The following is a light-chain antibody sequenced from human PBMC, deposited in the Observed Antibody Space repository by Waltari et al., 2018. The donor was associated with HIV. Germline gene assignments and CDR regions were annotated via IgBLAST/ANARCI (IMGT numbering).Light chain of an antibody. J-gene: IGLJ2*01. Sequence: SYDLTQTPSVSVSPGQTATISCTGPKLGDTYTSWYQQKTGQAPLLIIYQDNKRPPGISERFFGSSSGTTATLVIYGVQTRDEANYFCQAWASDTAVFGGGTTLTVL. CDR2: QDN. CDR3: QAWASDTAV. CDR1: KLGDTY. V-gene: IGLV3-1*01.